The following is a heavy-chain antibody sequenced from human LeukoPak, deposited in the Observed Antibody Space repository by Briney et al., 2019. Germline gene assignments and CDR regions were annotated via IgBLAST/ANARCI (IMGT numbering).Heavy chain of an antibody. CDR3: ARDPKSSGLDV. D-gene: IGHD6-19*01. V-gene: IGHV3-21*01. CDR1: GFTFSSYS. Sequence: GGSLRLSCAASGFTFSSYSMNWVRQAPGTGLEWVSSISSSSSYIYYADSVKGRFTISRDNAKNSLYLQMNSLRADDTAVYYCARDPKSSGLDVWGQGTTVTVSS. CDR2: ISSSSSYI. J-gene: IGHJ6*02.